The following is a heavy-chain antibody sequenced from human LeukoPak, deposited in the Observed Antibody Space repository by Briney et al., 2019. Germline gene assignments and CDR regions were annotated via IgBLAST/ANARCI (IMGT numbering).Heavy chain of an antibody. CDR2: IIPIFGIS. J-gene: IGHJ5*02. CDR3: ARVLECAGRWFDP. V-gene: IGHV1-69*04. D-gene: IGHD3-3*01. CDR1: GGTFSTYA. Sequence: SVKVSCKASGGTFSTYAISWVRHAPGRGREWMVRIIPIFGISTYAQKFQGRVTITADKSTSTAYMELSSVGSEDTAVYYFARVLECAGRWFDPWGQGPLVTVSS.